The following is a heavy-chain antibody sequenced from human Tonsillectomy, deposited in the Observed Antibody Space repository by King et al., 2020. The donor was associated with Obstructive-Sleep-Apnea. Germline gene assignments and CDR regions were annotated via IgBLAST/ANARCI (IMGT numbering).Heavy chain of an antibody. CDR3: ANTVESFAWFLSSYFDY. Sequence: VQLVESGGGLVQPGGALRLSCAASGFTFSSYWMSWDRKAPGKGLEWVANIKQEGSEKYNVDSVKGRFTISRDNAKKSLYLQINTLRAEDTAVYYCANTVESFAWFLSSYFDYWGQGTLVTVSS. J-gene: IGHJ4*02. D-gene: IGHD3-9*01. CDR2: IKQEGSEK. V-gene: IGHV3-7*03. CDR1: GFTFSSYW.